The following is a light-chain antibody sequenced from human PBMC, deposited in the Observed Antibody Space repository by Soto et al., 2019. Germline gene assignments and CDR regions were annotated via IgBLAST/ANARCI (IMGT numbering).Light chain of an antibody. CDR2: EAS. J-gene: IGKJ1*01. CDR3: QHYMSYPWT. CDR1: QGISSY. V-gene: IGKV1D-8*03. Sequence: VIWMTQSPSLLSASTGDIFTIRCRMSQGISSYLAWHQQKPGKAPKLLIYEASSLESGVPSRFSGSGSGTEFTLSISSLQADDFASYYCQHYMSYPWTFGRGTKVDIK.